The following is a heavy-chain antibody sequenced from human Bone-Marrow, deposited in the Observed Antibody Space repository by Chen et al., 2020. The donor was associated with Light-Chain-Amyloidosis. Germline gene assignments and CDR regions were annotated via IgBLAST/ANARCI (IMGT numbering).Heavy chain of an antibody. V-gene: IGHV3-23*04. J-gene: IGHJ4*02. CDR1: GFNFSSFG. D-gene: IGHD3-10*01. CDR2: VIGSTVST. CDR3: SRKGGYFAF. Sequence: EVQMVESGGGLVQPGGSLRLSCATSGFNFSSFGMSGVRQAPGRGLEWVLSVIGSTVSTYYAGAVKGRFIISRDNSKSTLYLQMNSLRAVETAVYFCSRKGGYFAFWGQGSLVTVSS.